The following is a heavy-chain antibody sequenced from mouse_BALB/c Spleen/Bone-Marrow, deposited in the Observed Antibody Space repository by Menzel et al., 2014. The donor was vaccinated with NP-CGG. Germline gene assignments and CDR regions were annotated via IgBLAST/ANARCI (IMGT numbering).Heavy chain of an antibody. Sequence: DVQGVESGGGLVQPGDSLRLSCATSGFTFSDFYMEWVRQPPGKRLEWIAASRNKAKYYTTEYSASVKGRFIVSRDTSQSVLYLQMNALRAEDTAIYYCARDVGYGNYFVYWGQGTLVTVSA. CDR3: ARDVGYGNYFVY. V-gene: IGHV7-1*02. CDR1: GFTFSDFY. J-gene: IGHJ3*01. CDR2: SRNKAKYYTT. D-gene: IGHD2-10*02.